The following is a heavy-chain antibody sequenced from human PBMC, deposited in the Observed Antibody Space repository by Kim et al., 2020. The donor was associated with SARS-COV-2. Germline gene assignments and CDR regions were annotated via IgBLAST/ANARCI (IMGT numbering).Heavy chain of an antibody. CDR1: GFTFSSYS. V-gene: IGHV3-21*01. J-gene: IGHJ6*02. Sequence: GGSLRLSCATSGFTFSSYSMNWVRQAPGKGLEWVSSISSSSSYIYYADSVKGRFTISRDNAKNSLYLQMNSLRAEDTAVYYCARTVLGFGAFYGMDVWGQGTTVTVSS. D-gene: IGHD3-10*01. CDR2: ISSSSSYI. CDR3: ARTVLGFGAFYGMDV.